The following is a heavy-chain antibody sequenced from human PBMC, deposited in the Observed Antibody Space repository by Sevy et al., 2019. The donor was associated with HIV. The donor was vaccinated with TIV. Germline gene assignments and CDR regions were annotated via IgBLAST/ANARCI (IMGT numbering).Heavy chain of an antibody. CDR1: GYTFTSYG. V-gene: IGHV1-18*01. Sequence: ASVKVSCKASGYTFTSYGISWVRQAPGQGLEWMGWISAYNGNTNYAQKLQGRVTMTTDTSTSTAHMELRSLRSDDTAVYYCARGLLFYYDSSGYYYDYWGQGTLVTVSS. J-gene: IGHJ4*02. CDR2: ISAYNGNT. D-gene: IGHD3-22*01. CDR3: ARGLLFYYDSSGYYYDY.